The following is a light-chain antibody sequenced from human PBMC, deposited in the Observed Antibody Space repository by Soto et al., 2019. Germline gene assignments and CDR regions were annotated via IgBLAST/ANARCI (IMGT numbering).Light chain of an antibody. J-gene: IGKJ2*01. CDR2: GAS. Sequence: ENVLTQSPGTLSLSPGERATLSCRASRTVSSNFLAWYQQKPGQAPRLLIYGASNKIPGIPDRFSGSGSGTDFTLTISRLEPEDFAVYYCQQYGSSYTFGQGTKLEIK. CDR1: RTVSSNF. V-gene: IGKV3-20*01. CDR3: QQYGSSYT.